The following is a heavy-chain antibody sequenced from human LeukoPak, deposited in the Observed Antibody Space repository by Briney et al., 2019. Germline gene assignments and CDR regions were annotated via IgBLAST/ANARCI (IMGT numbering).Heavy chain of an antibody. CDR1: GFTFSSYA. CDR2: ISGSGGST. V-gene: IGHV3-23*01. D-gene: IGHD6-19*01. CDR3: ALKGSSGWYYFDY. J-gene: IGHJ4*02. Sequence: GGSLRLSCAASGFTFSSYAMSWVRQAPGKGLEWVSTISGSGGSTYYADSLKGRFTISRDNSKNTLYLQMNSLRAEDTAIYYCALKGSSGWYYFDYWGQGTLVTVSS.